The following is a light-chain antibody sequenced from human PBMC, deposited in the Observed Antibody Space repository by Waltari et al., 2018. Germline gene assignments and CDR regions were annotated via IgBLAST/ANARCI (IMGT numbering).Light chain of an antibody. CDR3: QWRSHWPPLA. CDR1: QSVRSN. Sequence: EIVLTQSQATLSLSPGERATLPFWASQSVRSNLPWSRQRPGQAPRFLTYDASNRATAIPGRFRGSGSVKDFTLTTTRLEPEDCAVVYCQWRSHWPPLAFGGGTKVEIQ. V-gene: IGKV3-11*01. CDR2: DAS. J-gene: IGKJ4*01.